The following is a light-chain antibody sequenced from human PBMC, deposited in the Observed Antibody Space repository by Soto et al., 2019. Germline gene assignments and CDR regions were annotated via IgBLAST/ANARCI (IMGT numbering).Light chain of an antibody. CDR3: CSYAGSRWV. Sequence: QSALTQPASVSGSPGQSITFSCTGSSSDVGSFNLVSWYQQYPGKAPKLILYEVNKRPSGVSNRFSGSKSVNTASLTISGLQAEDEADYYCCSYAGSRWVFGGGTKL. V-gene: IGLV2-23*02. CDR1: SSDVGSFNL. J-gene: IGLJ3*02. CDR2: EVN.